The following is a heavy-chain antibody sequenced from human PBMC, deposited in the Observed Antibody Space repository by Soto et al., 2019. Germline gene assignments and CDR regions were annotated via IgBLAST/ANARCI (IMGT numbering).Heavy chain of an antibody. CDR1: GFTFSSYA. Sequence: EVQLLESGGGLVQPGGSLRLSCAASGFTFSSYAMSWVRQAPGKGLEWVSAISGSGGSTYYADSVKGRFTISRDNSKNTLYLQMNSLRAEDTAVYYCAKDFVRRVAGISKAFWAFDIWGQGTMVTVSS. V-gene: IGHV3-23*01. J-gene: IGHJ3*02. CDR3: AKDFVRRVAGISKAFWAFDI. D-gene: IGHD6-19*01. CDR2: ISGSGGST.